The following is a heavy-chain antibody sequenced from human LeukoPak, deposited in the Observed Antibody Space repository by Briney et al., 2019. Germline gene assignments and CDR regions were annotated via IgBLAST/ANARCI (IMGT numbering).Heavy chain of an antibody. CDR3: ARQSLEVRGKYYYYGMDV. CDR1: GGSFSDYS. Sequence: PSETLSLTCAVYGGSFSDYSWTWIRQPPGKGLEWIGEINHSGGTNHNPSLMSRVIMSVDTSKNQISLKVSSVTAADTAVYYCARQSLEVRGKYYYYGMDVWGQGTTVTVSS. V-gene: IGHV4-34*01. CDR2: INHSGGT. D-gene: IGHD3-10*01. J-gene: IGHJ6*02.